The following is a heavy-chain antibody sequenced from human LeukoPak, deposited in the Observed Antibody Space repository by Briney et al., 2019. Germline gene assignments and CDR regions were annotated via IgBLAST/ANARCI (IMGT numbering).Heavy chain of an antibody. CDR3: ARGNDFWSGYYIIDY. J-gene: IGHJ4*02. Sequence: PSQTLSLTCTVSGGSISSGDYYWSWIRQPPGKGLEWIGYIYYSGCTYYNPSLKSRVTISVDTSKNQFSLKLSSVTAADTAVYYCARGNDFWSGYYIIDYWGQGTLVTVSS. D-gene: IGHD3-3*01. CDR2: IYYSGCT. V-gene: IGHV4-30-4*01. CDR1: GGSISSGDYY.